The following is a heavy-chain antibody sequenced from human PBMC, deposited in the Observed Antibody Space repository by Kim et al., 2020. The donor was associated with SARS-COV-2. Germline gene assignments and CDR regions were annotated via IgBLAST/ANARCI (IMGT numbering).Heavy chain of an antibody. Sequence: GGSLRLSCAASGFTFSSYGMHWVRQAPGKGLEWVAVISYDGSNKDYADSVKGRFTISRDNSKNTLYLQMNSLRAEDTAVYYCAKLWARDYGDYIYAFDIWGQETMVTVSS. CDR2: ISYDGSNK. CDR1: GFTFSSYG. V-gene: IGHV3-30*18. D-gene: IGHD4-17*01. CDR3: AKLWARDYGDYIYAFDI. J-gene: IGHJ3*02.